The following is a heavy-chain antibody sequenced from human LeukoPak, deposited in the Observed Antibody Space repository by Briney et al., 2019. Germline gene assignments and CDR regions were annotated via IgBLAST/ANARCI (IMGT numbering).Heavy chain of an antibody. Sequence: SETLSLTCTVSGGSISSYYWSWIRQPPGKGLGWIGYIYYSGSTNYNPSLKSRVTISVDTSKNQFSLKLSSVTAADTAVYYCARVSYCSGGSCYFGYYGMDVWGQGTTVTVSS. CDR3: ARVSYCSGGSCYFGYYGMDV. CDR1: GGSISSYY. V-gene: IGHV4-59*01. J-gene: IGHJ6*02. CDR2: IYYSGST. D-gene: IGHD2-15*01.